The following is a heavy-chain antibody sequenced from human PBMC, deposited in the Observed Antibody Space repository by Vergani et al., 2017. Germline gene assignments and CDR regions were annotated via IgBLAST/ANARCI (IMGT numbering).Heavy chain of an antibody. CDR2: ISGSGSST. CDR3: AKIMRSGSYPYYFDY. J-gene: IGHJ4*02. D-gene: IGHD1-26*01. V-gene: IGHV3-23*01. Sequence: EVQLLESGGGLVQPGGSLRLSCAASGFTFSSYAMSWVRQAPGKGLEWVSAISGSGSSTYYADSVKGRFTISRDNSKNTLYLQMNSLRAEDTAVYYCAKIMRSGSYPYYFDYWGQGTLVTVSS. CDR1: GFTFSSYA.